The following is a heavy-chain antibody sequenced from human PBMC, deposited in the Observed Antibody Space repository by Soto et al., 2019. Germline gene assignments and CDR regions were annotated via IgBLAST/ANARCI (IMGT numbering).Heavy chain of an antibody. Sequence: QVQLVESGGGVVQPRRSLRLSCAASGFTFSSYGMHWVRQAPGKGLEWVAVIWYDGSNKYYADSVKGRFTISRDNSKNTLYLQMNSLRAEDTAVYYCARERPPTYGGYVDYWGQGTLVTVSS. CDR1: GFTFSSYG. CDR3: ARERPPTYGGYVDY. V-gene: IGHV3-33*01. J-gene: IGHJ4*02. CDR2: IWYDGSNK. D-gene: IGHD2-15*01.